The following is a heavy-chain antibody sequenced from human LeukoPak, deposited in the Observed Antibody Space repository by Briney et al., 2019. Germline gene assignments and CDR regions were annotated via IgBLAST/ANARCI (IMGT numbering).Heavy chain of an antibody. CDR1: GGSISTDY. J-gene: IGHJ6*02. Sequence: SETLSLTCTVSGGSISTDYWSWTRQPPGKGLEWIGYIHYSGSADYNPSLKSRVTISVDTSKNQFSLKLTPVSAADTAVYYCGREGREKGPYGMDVWGQGTTVTVSS. CDR3: GREGREKGPYGMDV. V-gene: IGHV4-59*01. CDR2: IHYSGSA. D-gene: IGHD1-26*01.